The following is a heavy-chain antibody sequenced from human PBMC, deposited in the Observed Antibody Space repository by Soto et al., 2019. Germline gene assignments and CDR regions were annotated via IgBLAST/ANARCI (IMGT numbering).Heavy chain of an antibody. V-gene: IGHV3-23*01. CDR2: ISGSGGST. CDR3: AKALPPSKDIVVVVAATPSPFDY. CDR1: GFTFSSYA. Sequence: GGSLRLSCAASGFTFSSYAMSWVRQAPGKGLEWVSAISGSGGSTYYADSVKGRFTISRDNSKNTLYLQMNSLRAEDTAVYYCAKALPPSKDIVVVVAATPSPFDYWGQGTLVTVSS. D-gene: IGHD2-15*01. J-gene: IGHJ4*02.